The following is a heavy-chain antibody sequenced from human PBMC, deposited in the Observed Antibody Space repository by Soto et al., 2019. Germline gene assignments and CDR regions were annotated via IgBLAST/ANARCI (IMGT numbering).Heavy chain of an antibody. CDR3: AQILYESDWYFDL. CDR1: GFSLTNARMG. CDR2: VFSNGEN. J-gene: IGHJ2*01. D-gene: IGHD3-10*01. V-gene: IGHV2-26*01. Sequence: ESGPTLVNPTETLTLTCTVSGFSLTNARMGVSWIRRPPGKALEWLAHVFSNGENSFSTSLKTRLTISKDTSKSQVVLTMTNMDPVDTATYYCAQILYESDWYFDLWGRGTLVTVSS.